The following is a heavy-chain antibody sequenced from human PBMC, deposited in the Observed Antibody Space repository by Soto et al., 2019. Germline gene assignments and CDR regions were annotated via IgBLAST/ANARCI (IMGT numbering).Heavy chain of an antibody. CDR2: INAGNGNT. CDR1: GYTFTSYA. J-gene: IGHJ6*03. CDR3: ARDSSDYYYYYMDV. V-gene: IGHV1-3*01. Sequence: GASVKVSCKASGYTFTSYAMHWVRQAPGQRLEWMGWINAGNGNTKYSQKFQGRVTITRDTSASTAYMELSSLRSEDTAVYYCARDSSDYYYYYMDVWGKGTTVTVSS.